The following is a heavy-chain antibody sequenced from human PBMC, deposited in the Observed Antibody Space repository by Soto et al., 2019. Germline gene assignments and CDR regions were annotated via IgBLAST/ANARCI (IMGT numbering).Heavy chain of an antibody. CDR2: IYYSGST. D-gene: IGHD4-17*01. J-gene: IGHJ3*02. Sequence: QVQLQESGPGLVKPSETLSLTCTVSGGSISSYYWSWIRQPPGKGLEWIGYIYYSGSTNYNPSLKSRFTIAVDTSKNQFSLQLTSVTAADTAVYFCARRYGYAFDIWGQGTMVTVSS. CDR1: GGSISSYY. V-gene: IGHV4-59*01. CDR3: ARRYGYAFDI.